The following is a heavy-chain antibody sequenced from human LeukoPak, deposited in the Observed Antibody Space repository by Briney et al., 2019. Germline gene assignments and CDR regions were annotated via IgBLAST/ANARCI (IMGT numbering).Heavy chain of an antibody. CDR3: ASFRSSGMYYFDY. Sequence: ASVKVSCKASGYTFTGYYMHWVRQAPGQGLEWMGRINPNSSGTNYAQKFQGRVTMTRDTSISTAYMELSRLRSDDTAVYYCASFRSSGMYYFDYWGQGTLVAVSS. D-gene: IGHD3-3*01. V-gene: IGHV1-2*06. CDR1: GYTFTGYY. J-gene: IGHJ4*02. CDR2: INPNSSGT.